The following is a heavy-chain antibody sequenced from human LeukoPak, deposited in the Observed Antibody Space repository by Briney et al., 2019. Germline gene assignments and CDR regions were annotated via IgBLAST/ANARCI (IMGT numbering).Heavy chain of an antibody. J-gene: IGHJ5*02. D-gene: IGHD5-18*01. CDR3: ARDVYTYNSGNWFDP. CDR2: IYTSGSI. CDR1: GGPISNYY. Sequence: PSETLSLTCTVTGGPISNYYWSWIRQPAGKGLEWIGRIYTSGSINYNPPLKSRVTMSVDTSKNQFSLKLSSVTAADTAVYYCARDVYTYNSGNWFDPWGQGTLVTVSS. V-gene: IGHV4-4*07.